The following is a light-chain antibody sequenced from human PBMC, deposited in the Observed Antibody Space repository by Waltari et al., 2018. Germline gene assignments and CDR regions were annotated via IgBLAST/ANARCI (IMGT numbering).Light chain of an antibody. J-gene: IGLJ2*01. V-gene: IGLV2-14*01. CDR3: QVWDSSSDHHVV. CDR2: EVS. Sequence: QSALTQPASVSGSPGQSITISCTGTSSDVGGYNFVSWYQQHPGKAPKLMIYEVSNRPSGVSNRFSGSKSVNTASLTISRVEAGDEADYYCQVWDSSSDHHVVFGGGTKLTVL. CDR1: SSDVGGYNF.